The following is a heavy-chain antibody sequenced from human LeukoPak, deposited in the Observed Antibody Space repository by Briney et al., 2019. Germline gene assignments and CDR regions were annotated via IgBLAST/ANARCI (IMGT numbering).Heavy chain of an antibody. Sequence: GGSLRLSCAASGFTFSSYGMHWVRQAPGKGLEWVAFIRYDGSNKYYADSVKGRFTISRDNSKNTLYPQMNSLRAEDTAVYYCAKDLMYSSSWYSNLDYWGQGTLVTVSS. V-gene: IGHV3-30*02. D-gene: IGHD6-13*01. CDR2: IRYDGSNK. CDR3: AKDLMYSSSWYSNLDY. J-gene: IGHJ4*02. CDR1: GFTFSSYG.